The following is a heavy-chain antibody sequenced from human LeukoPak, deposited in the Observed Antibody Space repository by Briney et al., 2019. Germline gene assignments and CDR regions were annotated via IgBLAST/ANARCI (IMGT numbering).Heavy chain of an antibody. D-gene: IGHD3-10*01. Sequence: GGSLRLSCAASGFTFSTYWMNWVRQAPGKGLEWVATIKQDGSEKHYVDSVKGRFINSRDNAKNSLYLQMNSLRAEDTAVYYCTNVPRGWGQGTLVTVSS. CDR3: TNVPRG. CDR2: IKQDGSEK. J-gene: IGHJ4*02. V-gene: IGHV3-7*01. CDR1: GFTFSTYW.